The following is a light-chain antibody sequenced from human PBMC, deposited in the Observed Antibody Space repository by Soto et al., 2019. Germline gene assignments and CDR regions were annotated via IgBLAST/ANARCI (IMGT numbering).Light chain of an antibody. J-gene: IGKJ1*01. CDR2: DAS. CDR3: LQYSSHSWT. CDR1: QSISSW. V-gene: IGKV1-5*01. Sequence: DIQMTHSPSTLSASVGDRVTITCRASQSISSWLAWYQQKSGKAPKLLIFDASSLKSGVPSRFSGSGSGTEFTLTISRLQPDDVATYYCLQYSSHSWTFGQGAKVDIK.